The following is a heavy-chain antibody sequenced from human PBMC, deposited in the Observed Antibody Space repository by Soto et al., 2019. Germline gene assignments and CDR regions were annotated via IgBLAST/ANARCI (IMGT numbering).Heavy chain of an antibody. CDR2: IYYSGST. D-gene: IGHD2-2*01. J-gene: IGHJ6*02. CDR1: GGSVSSGSYY. V-gene: IGHV4-61*01. CDR3: ARDTWVPAAPYYYYGMDV. Sequence: SETLSLTCTVSGGSVSSGSYYWSWIRQPPGKGLEWIGYIYYSGSTNYNPSLKSRVTISVDTSKNQFSLKLSSVTAADTAVYYCARDTWVPAAPYYYYGMDVWGQGTTVTVSS.